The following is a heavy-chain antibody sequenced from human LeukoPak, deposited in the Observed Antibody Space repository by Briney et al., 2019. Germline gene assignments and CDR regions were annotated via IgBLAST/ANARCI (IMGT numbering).Heavy chain of an antibody. D-gene: IGHD2-15*01. CDR1: GFTFIDYS. CDR2: VGISSGNT. V-gene: IGHV3-48*04. J-gene: IGHJ5*02. CDR3: ARGLSDCSGGSCYVGWFDP. Sequence: PGGSLRLSCAASGFTFIDYSMNWVRQAPGKGLEWISYVGISSGNTKYADSVKGRFTISGDSAKNSVFLQMNSLRVEDTAVYYCARGLSDCSGGSCYVGWFDPWGQGTLVTVAS.